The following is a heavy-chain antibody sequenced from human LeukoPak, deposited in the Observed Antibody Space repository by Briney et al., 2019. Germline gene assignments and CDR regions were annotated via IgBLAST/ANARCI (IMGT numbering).Heavy chain of an antibody. CDR2: ISRSSSAI. CDR1: GFTFSSYS. V-gene: IGHV3-48*02. Sequence: GGSLRLSCADSGFTFSSYSMNWVRQAPGKGLEWVSYISRSSSAIYYADSVKGRFTISRDDGKNSLYLQMNSLRDGDTAVYFCARDSGTYSTKYWGQETLVTVSS. D-gene: IGHD1-26*01. J-gene: IGHJ4*02. CDR3: ARDSGTYSTKY.